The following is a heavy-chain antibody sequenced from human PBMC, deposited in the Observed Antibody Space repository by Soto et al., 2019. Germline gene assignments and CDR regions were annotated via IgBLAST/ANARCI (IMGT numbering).Heavy chain of an antibody. V-gene: IGHV4-34*01. Sequence: PSETLSLTCAVYGESFSGHIWTWIRQTPGGGLQRIGQINHSGSASYNPSLKSRVTISVHTSNSQFSLELSSVTAADTAVYYCARGLITGSHYSGGWYYFDSWGQGTQVTVSS. D-gene: IGHD6-19*01. J-gene: IGHJ4*02. CDR2: INHSGSA. CDR3: ARGLITGSHYSGGWYYFDS. CDR1: GESFSGHI.